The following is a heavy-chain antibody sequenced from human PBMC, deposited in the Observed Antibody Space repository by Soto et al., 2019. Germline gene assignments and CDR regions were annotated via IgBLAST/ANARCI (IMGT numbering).Heavy chain of an antibody. CDR2: IYWDDDK. V-gene: IGHV2-5*02. CDR1: GFSFSTTGVG. Sequence: QITLKESGPTLVKPTQTLTLTCTFSGFSFSTTGVGVGWIRQPPGKALEWLALIYWDDDKRYSPSLKSRLTITKDTYKNQVVLTMNNMDPVDTATYYCAHRQAQGIGLAGTFDSWGQGTLVTVSS. J-gene: IGHJ4*02. CDR3: AHRQAQGIGLAGTFDS. D-gene: IGHD6-19*01.